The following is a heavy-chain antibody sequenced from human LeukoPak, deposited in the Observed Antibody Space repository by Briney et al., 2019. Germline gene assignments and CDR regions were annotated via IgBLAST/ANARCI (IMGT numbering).Heavy chain of an antibody. CDR2: INWNGGST. Sequence: GGSLRLSCAASGFTFDDYGMSWVRQAPGKGLEWVSGINWNGGSTGYADSVKGRFTISRDNAKNSLYLQMNSLRAEDTALYHCARAGTTGTTFEDWFDPWGQGTLVTVSS. CDR3: ARAGTTGTTFEDWFDP. J-gene: IGHJ5*02. CDR1: GFTFDDYG. D-gene: IGHD1-1*01. V-gene: IGHV3-20*01.